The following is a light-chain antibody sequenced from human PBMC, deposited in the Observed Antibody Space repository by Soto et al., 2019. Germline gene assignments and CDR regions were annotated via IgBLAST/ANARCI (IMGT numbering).Light chain of an antibody. CDR3: QQYDNLPRT. CDR1: QDITNY. J-gene: IGKJ1*01. CDR2: DAS. Sequence: DGQITQSPSSLSASVGDRVTITCQASQDITNYLNWYQQKPGKAPKLLIYDASNLETGVPSRFSGSGSGTDFTFTISSLQSEDIATYYCQQYDNLPRTFGQGTKVDIK. V-gene: IGKV1-33*01.